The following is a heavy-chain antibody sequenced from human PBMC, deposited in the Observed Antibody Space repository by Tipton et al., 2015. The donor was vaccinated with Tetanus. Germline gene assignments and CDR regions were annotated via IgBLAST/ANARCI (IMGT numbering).Heavy chain of an antibody. V-gene: IGHV4-31*03. D-gene: IGHD1-26*01. CDR3: ARDQARGARGWNYFDY. J-gene: IGHJ4*02. CDR1: GGSITSGGYY. CDR2: IYYSGST. Sequence: TLSLTCTVSGGSITSGGYYWSWIRQHPGKGLEWIGDIYYSGSTYYNPSLKSRVTISVDTSKNQFSLKLNSATAADTAVYYCARDQARGARGWNYFDYWGQGTLVTVSS.